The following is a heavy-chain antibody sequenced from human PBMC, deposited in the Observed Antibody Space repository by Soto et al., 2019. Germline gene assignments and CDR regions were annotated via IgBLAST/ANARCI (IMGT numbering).Heavy chain of an antibody. Sequence: GGSLRLSCAASGFTFSSYAMHWVRQAPGKGLEWVAVISYDGSNKYYADSVKGRFTISRDNSKNTLYLQMNSLRAEDTAVYYCARDVDNALTGLSDAFDVWGQGTKVTVSS. J-gene: IGHJ3*01. CDR3: ARDVDNALTGLSDAFDV. CDR2: ISYDGSNK. CDR1: GFTFSSYA. D-gene: IGHD3-9*01. V-gene: IGHV3-30-3*01.